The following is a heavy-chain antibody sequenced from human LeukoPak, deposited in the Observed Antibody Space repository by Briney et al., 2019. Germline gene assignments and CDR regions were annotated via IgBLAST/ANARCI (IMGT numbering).Heavy chain of an antibody. CDR2: ISYDGSNK. V-gene: IGHV3-30*03. CDR1: GFTFSSYG. J-gene: IGHJ4*02. CDR3: TTDLPGSGHDY. D-gene: IGHD3-10*01. Sequence: GGSLRLSCAASGFTFSSYGMHWVRQAPGKGLEWVAVISYDGSNKYYADSVKGRFTISRDDSKNTLYLQMNSLKTEDTAVYYCTTDLPGSGHDYWGQGTLVTVSS.